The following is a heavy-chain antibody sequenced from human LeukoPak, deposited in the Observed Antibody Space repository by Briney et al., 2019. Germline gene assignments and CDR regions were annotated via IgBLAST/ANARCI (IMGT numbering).Heavy chain of an antibody. D-gene: IGHD3-10*01. CDR2: ISGSGGST. J-gene: IGHJ4*02. Sequence: PGGSLRLSCAASGFTFSSFAMSWVRQAPGKGLEWVSAISGSGGSTYYADSVKGRFTISRDNSKNTLYLQMNSLRAEDTAVYYCAKPYYYGSGSYYSRFDYWGQGTLVTVSS. CDR3: AKPYYYGSGSYYSRFDY. V-gene: IGHV3-23*01. CDR1: GFTFSSFA.